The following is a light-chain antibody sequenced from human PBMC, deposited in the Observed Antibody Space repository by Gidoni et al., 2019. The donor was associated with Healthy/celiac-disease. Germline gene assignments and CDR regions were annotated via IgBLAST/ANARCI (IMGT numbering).Light chain of an antibody. CDR2: DAS. CDR1: QSVSSY. V-gene: IGKV3-11*01. CDR3: QQRSNWLLT. Sequence: EIVLTQSPATLSLSPGVRATLSCRASQSVSSYLAWYQQKPGQAPRLLIYDASNRATGIPARFRGSGSGTDFTLTISSLEPEDFAVYYCQQRSNWLLTFGGGTKVEIK. J-gene: IGKJ4*01.